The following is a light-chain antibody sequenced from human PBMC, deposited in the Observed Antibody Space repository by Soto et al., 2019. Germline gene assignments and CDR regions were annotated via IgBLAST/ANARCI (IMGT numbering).Light chain of an antibody. CDR2: KIS. V-gene: IGKV2-24*01. CDR1: QSLVHGDGNTY. Sequence: DIVMTQTPLSSPVTLGQLASISCRSSQSLVHGDGNTYLSWLQQRPGQPPRLLIYKISKRSSGVPDRFSGSGAGTDFTLKISKVEAEDVGVYYCMQATQFPGTFGQGTKVDIK. CDR3: MQATQFPGT. J-gene: IGKJ2*01.